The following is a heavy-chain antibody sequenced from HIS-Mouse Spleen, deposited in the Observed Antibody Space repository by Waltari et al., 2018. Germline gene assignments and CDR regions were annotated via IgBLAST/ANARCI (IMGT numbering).Heavy chain of an antibody. CDR2: IYYSGST. CDR3: AREIPYSSSWYDWYFDL. V-gene: IGHV4-39*07. J-gene: IGHJ2*01. Sequence: QLQLQESGPGLVKPSETLSLPCTVSGGSLSSITYYWGWIRQPPGKGLEWIGSIYYSGSTYYNPSLKSRVTISVDTSKNQFSLKLSSVTAADTAVYYCAREIPYSSSWYDWYFDLWGRGTLVTVSS. CDR1: GGSLSSITYY. D-gene: IGHD6-13*01.